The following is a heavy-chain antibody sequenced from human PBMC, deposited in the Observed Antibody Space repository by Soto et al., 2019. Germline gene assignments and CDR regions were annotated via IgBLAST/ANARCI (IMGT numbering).Heavy chain of an antibody. J-gene: IGHJ6*02. CDR1: GFTFSSYA. CDR2: ISGSGGST. D-gene: IGHD2-2*01. V-gene: IGHV3-23*01. CDR3: AKSTEYCSSTSCYSGYYYGMDV. Sequence: GGSLRLSCAASGFTFSSYAMSWVRQAPGKGLEWVSAISGSGGSTYYADSVKGRFTISRDNSKNTLYLQMNSLRAGDTAVYYCAKSTEYCSSTSCYSGYYYGMDVWGQGTTVTVSS.